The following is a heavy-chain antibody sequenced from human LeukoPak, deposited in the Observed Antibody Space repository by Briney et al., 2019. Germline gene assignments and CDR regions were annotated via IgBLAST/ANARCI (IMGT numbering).Heavy chain of an antibody. D-gene: IGHD4-17*01. Sequence: GGSLRLSCAASGFTFSSYAMSWFRQAPGKGLEWVGFIRSKAYGGTTEYAASVKGRFTISRDDSKSIAYLQMNSLKTEDTAVYYCTRDLYGDYGDYWGQGTLVTVSS. CDR2: IRSKAYGGTT. CDR1: GFTFSSYA. V-gene: IGHV3-49*03. J-gene: IGHJ4*02. CDR3: TRDLYGDYGDY.